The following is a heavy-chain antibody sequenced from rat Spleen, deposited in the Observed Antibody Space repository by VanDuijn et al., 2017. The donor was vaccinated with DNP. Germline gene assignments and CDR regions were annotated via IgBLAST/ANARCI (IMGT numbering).Heavy chain of an antibody. D-gene: IGHD1-2*01. CDR3: TRGGSYISRYAVDD. V-gene: IGHV5-27*01. CDR2: MSPTTRSS. J-gene: IGHJ4*01. CDR1: GFSFRDYD. Sequence: EVQLVESGGGLVQPGRSLKLSCVASGFSFRDYDMAWVRQAPSKGLVWVACMSPTTRSSYYRDSVRGRFTVSRDNAKSTLYMQMNSLRSEDMANYYCTRGGSYISRYAVDDWGQGTSVTVSS.